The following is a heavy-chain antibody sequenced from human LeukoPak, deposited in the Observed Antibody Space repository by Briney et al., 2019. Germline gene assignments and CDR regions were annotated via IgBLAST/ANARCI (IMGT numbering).Heavy chain of an antibody. Sequence: GGSLRLSCVTSGFIFRNYAMHWIRQTPGKGLEWVSAISGSGGSTYYADSVKGRFTISRDNSKNTLYLQMNSLRADDTAVYYCAKRRGLELTYYYHMDVWGKGTTVTVSS. V-gene: IGHV3-23*01. CDR3: AKRRGLELTYYYHMDV. CDR2: ISGSGGST. D-gene: IGHD1-7*01. J-gene: IGHJ6*03. CDR1: GFIFRNYA.